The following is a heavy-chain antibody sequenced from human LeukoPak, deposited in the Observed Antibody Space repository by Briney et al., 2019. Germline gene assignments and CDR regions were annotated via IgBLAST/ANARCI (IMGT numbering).Heavy chain of an antibody. J-gene: IGHJ4*02. CDR1: GFTFSSYN. CDR3: ARDDGSGSGEY. V-gene: IGHV3-21*04. D-gene: IGHD3-10*01. CDR2: ISSSSSYI. Sequence: GGSLRLSCAASGFTFSSYNMNWVRQAPGKGLEWVSSISSSSSYIYYADSVKGRFTISRDNAKNSLYLQMNSLRAEDTALYYCARDDGSGSGEYWGQGTLVTVSS.